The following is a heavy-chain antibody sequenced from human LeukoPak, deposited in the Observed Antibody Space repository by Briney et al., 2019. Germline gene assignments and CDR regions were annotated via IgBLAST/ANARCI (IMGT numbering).Heavy chain of an antibody. D-gene: IGHD3-10*01. J-gene: IGHJ4*02. CDR2: ISSSSSYI. CDR1: GFTFSSYS. V-gene: IGHV3-21*01. CDR3: ARVHRTYGSGGFDY. Sequence: GGSLRLSCAASGFTFSSYSMNWVRQAPGTGLEWVSSISSSSSYIYYADSVKGRFTISRDNAKNSLYLQMNSLRAEDTAVYYCARVHRTYGSGGFDYWGQGTLVTVSS.